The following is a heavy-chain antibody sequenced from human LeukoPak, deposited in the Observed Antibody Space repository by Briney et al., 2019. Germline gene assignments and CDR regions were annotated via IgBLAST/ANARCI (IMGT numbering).Heavy chain of an antibody. CDR1: GGSITNYY. Sequence: SETLSLTCTVSGGSITNYYWSWIRQPPGKGLEWIGYVDHTGSTNFNPSLNGRVSISRDTTKNLFSLRLSSVTAADTAVYYCARGPSGSDYWGRGTLVTVSS. D-gene: IGHD6-19*01. CDR3: ARGPSGSDY. J-gene: IGHJ4*02. V-gene: IGHV4-59*12. CDR2: VDHTGST.